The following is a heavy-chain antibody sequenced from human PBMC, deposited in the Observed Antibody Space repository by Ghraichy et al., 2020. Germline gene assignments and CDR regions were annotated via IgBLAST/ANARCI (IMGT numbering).Heavy chain of an antibody. V-gene: IGHV3-21*01. CDR1: GFTFSSYS. Sequence: GGSLRLSCAASGFTFSSYSMNWVRQAPGKGLEWVSYISSTINDIYYADSVKGRFTISRDNAKNSLFLQMDSLRADDTAVYYCARDHYSDSSGYSGFSGYWGQGTLVTVSS. D-gene: IGHD3-22*01. CDR2: ISSTINDI. CDR3: ARDHYSDSSGYSGFSGY. J-gene: IGHJ4*02.